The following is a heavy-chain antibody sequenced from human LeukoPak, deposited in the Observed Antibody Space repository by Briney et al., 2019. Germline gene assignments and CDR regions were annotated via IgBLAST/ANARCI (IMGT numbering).Heavy chain of an antibody. CDR1: GYTFTSYY. V-gene: IGHV1-46*01. CDR3: ARGIKRQQLVYYFDY. D-gene: IGHD6-13*01. Sequence: ASVKVSCKASGYTFTSYYMHWVRQAPGQGLEWMGTINPSGGSTSYAQRFQGRVTMTRDTSTSTLYMELSSLRSEDTAVYYCARGIKRQQLVYYFDYWGQGTLVTVSS. J-gene: IGHJ4*02. CDR2: INPSGGST.